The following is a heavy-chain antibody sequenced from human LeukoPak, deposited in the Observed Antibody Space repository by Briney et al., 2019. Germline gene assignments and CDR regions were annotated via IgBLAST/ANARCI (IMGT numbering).Heavy chain of an antibody. Sequence: SETLSLTCTVSGGSISSSSYYWSWLRQPAGMGLEWIGRIYTSGSTNYNPSLKSRVTMSVDTSKNQFSLKLSSVTAADTAVYYCARDRGWELVGNAFDIWGQGTMVTVSS. CDR1: GGSISSSSYY. J-gene: IGHJ3*02. D-gene: IGHD1-26*01. CDR2: IYTSGST. CDR3: ARDRGWELVGNAFDI. V-gene: IGHV4-61*02.